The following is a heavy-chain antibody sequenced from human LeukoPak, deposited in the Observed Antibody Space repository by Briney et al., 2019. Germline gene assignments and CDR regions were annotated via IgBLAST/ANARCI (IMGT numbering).Heavy chain of an antibody. CDR1: GFTFSSRDW. Sequence: PGGSLRLSCVASGFTFSSRDWMTWVRQAPGKGLEWVANIKQDGSEKYYVDSVKGRFTISRDNAKNSLYLQMNSLRAEDTAVYYCARDERVDYDYVWGNTYYYYYMDVWGKGTTVTVSS. CDR2: IKQDGSEK. D-gene: IGHD3-16*01. CDR3: ARDERVDYDYVWGNTYYYYYMDV. V-gene: IGHV3-7*01. J-gene: IGHJ6*03.